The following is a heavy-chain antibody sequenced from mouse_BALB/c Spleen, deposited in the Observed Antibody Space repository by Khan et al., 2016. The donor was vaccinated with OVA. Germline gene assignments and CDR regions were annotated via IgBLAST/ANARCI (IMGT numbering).Heavy chain of an antibody. Sequence: QVQLQQSGTELVKPGASVKLSCKASGYTFTSYDINWVRQRLEQGLEWIGWIFPGDDNTNYNEKFKGKATLTTDKSSSTAYMQLSRLTSEDSAVYFWARRRGSMDYWGQGTSVTVSS. CDR1: GYTFTSYD. V-gene: IGHV1S56*01. CDR2: IFPGDDNT. CDR3: ARRRGSMDY. J-gene: IGHJ4*01.